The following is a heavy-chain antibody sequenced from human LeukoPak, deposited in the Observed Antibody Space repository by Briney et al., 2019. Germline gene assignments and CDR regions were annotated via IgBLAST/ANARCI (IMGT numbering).Heavy chain of an antibody. CDR3: ARVIKVSSGWYGNYYYYYMDV. CDR2: IYYSGST. V-gene: IGHV4-39*01. D-gene: IGHD6-19*01. Sequence: SETLSLTCTVSGGSISSSSYYWGWIRQPPGKGLEWIGSIYYSGSTYYNPSLKSRVTISVDTSKNQFSLKLSSVTAADTAVYYCARVIKVSSGWYGNYYYYYMDVWGKGTTVTVSS. J-gene: IGHJ6*03. CDR1: GGSISSSSYY.